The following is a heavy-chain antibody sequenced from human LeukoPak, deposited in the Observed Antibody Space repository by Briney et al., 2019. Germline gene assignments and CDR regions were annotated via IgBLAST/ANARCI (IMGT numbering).Heavy chain of an antibody. V-gene: IGHV3-21*01. J-gene: IGHJ6*03. D-gene: IGHD4-17*01. Sequence: GGSLRLSCAASGFTFSSYSMNWVRQAPGKGLEWVSSISTSSSYIYYADSVKGRFTISRGNAKNSLYLQMNSLRAEDTAVYYCAKTTDNYYYYYMDVWGKGTTVTVSS. CDR1: GFTFSSYS. CDR3: AKTTDNYYYYYMDV. CDR2: ISTSSSYI.